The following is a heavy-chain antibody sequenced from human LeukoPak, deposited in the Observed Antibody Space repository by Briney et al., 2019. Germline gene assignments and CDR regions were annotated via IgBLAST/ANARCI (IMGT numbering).Heavy chain of an antibody. D-gene: IGHD3-10*01. CDR1: QFTFSRYG. J-gene: IGHJ3*02. V-gene: IGHV3-21*01. CDR3: ARGRSITINRGVAISDGFDI. Sequence: PGGSLRLSCAASQFTFSRYGMNWVRQAPGQGLDLASFSGTSSNYIYYADSMKGRFTISRDNAKNSLYLQMNSLRVEDTAVYCCARGRSITINRGVAISDGFDIWGQGTMVTVSS. CDR2: SGTSSNYI.